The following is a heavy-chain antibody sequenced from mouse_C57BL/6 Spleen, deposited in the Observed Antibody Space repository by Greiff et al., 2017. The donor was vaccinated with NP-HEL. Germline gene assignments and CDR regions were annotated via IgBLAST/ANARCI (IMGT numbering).Heavy chain of an antibody. CDR1: GFTFSDYG. Sequence: EVKLVESGGGLVKPGGSLKLSCAASGFTFSDYGMHWVRQAPEKGLEWVAYISSGSSTIYYADTVKGRFPIPRDNAKNTLFLQMTSLRSEDTAMYYCAMDSKYPYWYFDVWGTGTTVTVSS. V-gene: IGHV5-17*01. D-gene: IGHD2-5*01. J-gene: IGHJ1*03. CDR3: AMDSKYPYWYFDV. CDR2: ISSGSSTI.